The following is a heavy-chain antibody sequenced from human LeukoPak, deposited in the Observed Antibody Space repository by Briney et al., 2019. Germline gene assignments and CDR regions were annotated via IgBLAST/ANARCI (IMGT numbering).Heavy chain of an antibody. CDR2: ISSSSSTI. V-gene: IGHV3-48*01. J-gene: IGHJ4*02. CDR3: ARAYYDSSGYHYFDY. D-gene: IGHD3-22*01. Sequence: GGSLRLSCAASGFTFSSYSMNWVRQAPGKGLEWVSYISSSSSTIYYADSVKGRFTISRDNAKNSLYLQMNSLRAKDTAVYYCARAYYDSSGYHYFDYWGQGTLVTVSS. CDR1: GFTFSSYS.